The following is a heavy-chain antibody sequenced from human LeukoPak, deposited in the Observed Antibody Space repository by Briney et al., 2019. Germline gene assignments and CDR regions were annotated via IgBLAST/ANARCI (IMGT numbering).Heavy chain of an antibody. Sequence: PSETLSLTCTVSGGSISSYYWSWIRQPPGKGLEWIGYIYYSGSTNYNPSLKSRVTMSVDTSKNQFSLKLSSVTAADTAVYYCARGHYDFWSGYYSSNAFDIWGQGTMVTVSS. CDR1: GGSISSYY. V-gene: IGHV4-59*12. CDR3: ARGHYDFWSGYYSSNAFDI. D-gene: IGHD3-3*01. CDR2: IYYSGST. J-gene: IGHJ3*02.